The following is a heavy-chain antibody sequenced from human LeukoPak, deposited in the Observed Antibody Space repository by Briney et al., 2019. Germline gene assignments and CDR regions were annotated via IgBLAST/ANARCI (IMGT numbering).Heavy chain of an antibody. CDR1: GYSFTSYW. CDR2: IYPGDSDT. CDR3: ARGAPQPDYDILTGHNWFDP. J-gene: IGHJ5*02. D-gene: IGHD3-9*01. V-gene: IGHV5-51*01. Sequence: GESLQISCQGSGYSFTSYWIGWVRPMPGKGLEWMGIIYPGDSDTRYSPSFQGQVTISADKSISTAYLQWSSLKASDTAMYYCARGAPQPDYDILTGHNWFDPWGQGTLVTVSS.